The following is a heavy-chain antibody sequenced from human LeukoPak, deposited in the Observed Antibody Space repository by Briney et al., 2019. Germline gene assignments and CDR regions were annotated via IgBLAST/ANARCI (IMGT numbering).Heavy chain of an antibody. CDR2: LNPTGGST. Sequence: ASVKVSCKASGYTFTNHYIHWVRQAPGQGLEWMGTLNPTGGSTGYAQKFQGGVTMTRDTSTSTVYMALSSLRSEDTAVYYCAKDGGGGTYFEYFDYWGQGTLVTVSS. CDR3: AKDGGGGTYFEYFDY. CDR1: GYTFTNHY. V-gene: IGHV1-46*01. J-gene: IGHJ4*02. D-gene: IGHD1-26*01.